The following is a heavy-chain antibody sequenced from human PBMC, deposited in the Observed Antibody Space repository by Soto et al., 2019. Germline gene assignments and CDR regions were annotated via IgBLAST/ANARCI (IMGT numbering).Heavy chain of an antibody. Sequence: QVQLVESGGGVVQPGRSLRLSCAASGFTFSSYAMHWVRQAPGKGLEWVAVISYDGSNKYYADSVKGRFTISRDNSKNTLYLQMNSVRAEDTAVYYCAREAGSGYSVYDYYGMDVWGQGTTVTVSS. CDR3: AREAGSGYSVYDYYGMDV. CDR1: GFTFSSYA. CDR2: ISYDGSNK. V-gene: IGHV3-30-3*01. D-gene: IGHD5-12*01. J-gene: IGHJ6*02.